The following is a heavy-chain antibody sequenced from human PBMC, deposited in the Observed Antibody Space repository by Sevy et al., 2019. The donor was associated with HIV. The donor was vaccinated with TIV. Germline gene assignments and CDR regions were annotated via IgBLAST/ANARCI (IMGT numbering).Heavy chain of an antibody. D-gene: IGHD1-1*01. Sequence: GGSLRLSCAASGFTFSRYWMHWVRQAPGKGLMWVSHIKDDGSRAFFADSVKGRFTISRDNAKNTLYLQMNSLRAEDTAVDYCARGKRGGSTAYLDVDYWGLGTLVTVSS. CDR1: GFTFSRYW. V-gene: IGHV3-74*01. CDR3: ARGKRGGSTAYLDVDY. J-gene: IGHJ4*02. CDR2: IKDDGSRA.